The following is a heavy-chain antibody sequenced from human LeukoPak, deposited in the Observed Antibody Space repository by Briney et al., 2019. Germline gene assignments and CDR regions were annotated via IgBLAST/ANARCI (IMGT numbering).Heavy chain of an antibody. Sequence: GGSLRLSCAASGFTFVDYSMHWVRQAPGKGLEWVSGISWNSGSIGYADSVKGRFTISRDNAKNSLYLQMNSLRVEEMALYYCAKDIAAGGTAFDYWGQGTLVTVSS. CDR1: GFTFVDYS. V-gene: IGHV3-9*03. CDR3: AKDIAAGGTAFDY. D-gene: IGHD6-13*01. CDR2: ISWNSGSI. J-gene: IGHJ4*02.